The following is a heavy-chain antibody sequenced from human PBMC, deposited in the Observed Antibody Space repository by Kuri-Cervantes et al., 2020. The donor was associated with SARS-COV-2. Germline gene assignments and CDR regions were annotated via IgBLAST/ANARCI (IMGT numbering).Heavy chain of an antibody. V-gene: IGHV3-23*01. CDR1: GFTFSSYA. Sequence: GESLKISCAASGFTFSSYAMSWVRQAPGKGLEWVSAISGSGGSTYYADSVKGRFTISRDNSKNTLYLQMNSLRAEDTAVYYCARGRCSSTSCRVGRGAFDIWGQATMVTVSS. D-gene: IGHD2-2*01. CDR2: ISGSGGST. CDR3: ARGRCSSTSCRVGRGAFDI. J-gene: IGHJ3*02.